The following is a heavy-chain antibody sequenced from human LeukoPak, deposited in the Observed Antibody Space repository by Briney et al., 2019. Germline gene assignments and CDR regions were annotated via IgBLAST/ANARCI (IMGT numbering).Heavy chain of an antibody. D-gene: IGHD1-14*01. Sequence: PGGSLRLSCAASGFTFSAYWMSCVRQAPGKGLEWVANIKGDGGEKYYVDSVKGRFSISRENAKNSLYLQMNSLRAGDTAVYYCARASGGDYVDYWGQGTLVTVSS. CDR2: IKGDGGEK. CDR3: ARASGGDYVDY. V-gene: IGHV3-7*01. CDR1: GFTFSAYW. J-gene: IGHJ4*02.